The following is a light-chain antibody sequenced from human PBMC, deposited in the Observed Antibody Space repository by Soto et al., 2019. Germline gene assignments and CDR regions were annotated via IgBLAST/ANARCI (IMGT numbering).Light chain of an antibody. CDR1: QSVGRN. Sequence: EVVMPQSPATLSVSPGERATLSCRASQSVGRNLAWYHQKPGQAPRLLIYSVSTRATGVPARFSGSGSGTDFTLTISSLQSEDFALYYCHQYNYWPRSFGHGTKVDI. CDR2: SVS. J-gene: IGKJ1*01. V-gene: IGKV3-15*01. CDR3: HQYNYWPRS.